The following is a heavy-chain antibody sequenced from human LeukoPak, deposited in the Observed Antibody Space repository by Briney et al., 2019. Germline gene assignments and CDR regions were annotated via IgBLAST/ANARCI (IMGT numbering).Heavy chain of an antibody. CDR2: IYYSGST. D-gene: IGHD2-2*01. V-gene: IGHV4-59*01. CDR3: PRVAVVPAGNWFDP. CDR1: GGSISSYY. Sequence: SETLSLTCTVSGGSISSYYWSWIRQPPGRGLEWIGYIYYSGSTSYNPSLKSRVTISIDTSKNQFSLKLSSVTAADTAVYYCPRVAVVPAGNWFDPWGQGTLVTVSS. J-gene: IGHJ5*02.